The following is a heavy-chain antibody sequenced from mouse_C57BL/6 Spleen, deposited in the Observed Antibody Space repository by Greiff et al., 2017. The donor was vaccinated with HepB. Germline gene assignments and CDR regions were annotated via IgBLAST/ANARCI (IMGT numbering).Heavy chain of an antibody. Sequence: QVQLQQPGAELVRPGSSVKLSCKASGYTFTSYWMHWVKQRPIQGLEWIGNIDPSDSETHYNQKFKDKATLTVDKSSSTAYMQLSSLTSEDSAVYYCAKDSNPGGFAYWGQGTLVTVSA. CDR2: IDPSDSET. V-gene: IGHV1-52*01. CDR1: GYTFTSYW. D-gene: IGHD2-5*01. CDR3: AKDSNPGGFAY. J-gene: IGHJ3*01.